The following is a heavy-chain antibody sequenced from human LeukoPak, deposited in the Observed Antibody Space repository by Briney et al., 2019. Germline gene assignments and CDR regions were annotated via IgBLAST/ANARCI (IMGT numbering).Heavy chain of an antibody. J-gene: IGHJ4*02. Sequence: ASVKVSCKASGYTFTSYAMHWVRQAPGQRLEWMGWINAGNGNTKYSQKFQGRVTITGDTSASTAYMELSSLRSEDTAVYYCARVGSGSYGAFDYWGQGTLVTVSS. CDR3: ARVGSGSYGAFDY. CDR2: INAGNGNT. V-gene: IGHV1-3*01. D-gene: IGHD1-26*01. CDR1: GYTFTSYA.